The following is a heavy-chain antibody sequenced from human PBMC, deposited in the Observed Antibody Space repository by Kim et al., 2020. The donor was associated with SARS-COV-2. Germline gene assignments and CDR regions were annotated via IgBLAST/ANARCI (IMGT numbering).Heavy chain of an antibody. Sequence: GGSLRLSCAASGFTFSSYGMHWVRQAPGKGLEWVAVISYDGSNKYYADSVKGRFTISRDNSKNTLYLQMNSLRAEDTAVYYCARGITVGAFDYWGQGTLVTVSS. CDR3: ARGITVGAFDY. V-gene: IGHV3-33*05. CDR2: ISYDGSNK. CDR1: GFTFSSYG. J-gene: IGHJ4*02. D-gene: IGHD1-26*01.